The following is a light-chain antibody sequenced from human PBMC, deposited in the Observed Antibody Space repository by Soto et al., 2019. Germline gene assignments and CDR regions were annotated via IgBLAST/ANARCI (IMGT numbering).Light chain of an antibody. CDR1: SSNIGNNY. V-gene: IGLV1-51*01. Sequence: QSVLTQPPSVSAAPGQKVTISCSGSSSNIGNNYVSWYQQLPGTAPKLLIYDSNKRPSGIPDRFSGSESGTSATLGITGLQTGDEADYYCGTWDNSLSAVVFGGGTQLTVL. CDR3: GTWDNSLSAVV. J-gene: IGLJ2*01. CDR2: DSN.